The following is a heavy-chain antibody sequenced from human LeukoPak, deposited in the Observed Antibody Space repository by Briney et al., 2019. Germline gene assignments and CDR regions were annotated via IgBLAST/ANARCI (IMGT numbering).Heavy chain of an antibody. V-gene: IGHV4-38-2*01. D-gene: IGHD1-7*01. J-gene: IGHJ3*02. CDR1: GYSISSGYY. CDR2: IYHSGST. CDR3: ARHRGTRLGAFDI. Sequence: SETQSLTCAVSGYSISSGYYWGWIRQPPGKGLEWIGSIYHSGSTYYNPSLKSRVTISVDTSKHQFSLKLSSVCAADTAVYYCARHRGTRLGAFDIWGQGTMVTVSS.